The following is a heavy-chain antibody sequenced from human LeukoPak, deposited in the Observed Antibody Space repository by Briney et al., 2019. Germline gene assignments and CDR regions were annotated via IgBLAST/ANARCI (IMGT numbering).Heavy chain of an antibody. J-gene: IGHJ5*02. CDR3: ARWYSSSWVNWFDP. Sequence: PSETLSLTCAVYGGSFSGYYWSWIRQPPGKGLEWIGEINHSGSTNYNPSLKSRVTISVDTSKNQFSLKLNSVTAADTAVYYCARWYSSSWVNWFDPWGQGTLVTVSS. D-gene: IGHD6-13*01. V-gene: IGHV4-34*01. CDR1: GGSFSGYY. CDR2: INHSGST.